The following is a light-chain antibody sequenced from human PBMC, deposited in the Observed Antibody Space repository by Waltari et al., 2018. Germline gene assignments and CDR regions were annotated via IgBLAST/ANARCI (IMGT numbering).Light chain of an antibody. J-gene: IGLJ3*02. Sequence: QSALTQPPSASGSPGQSVTISCTGTSSAFGTYNFVSWYQQHPGKAPKVIIYEVTKRSSGVPDRFSGSKSGNTASLTVSGLQAEDEADYYCSSFAGRWVFGGGTKLTVL. CDR2: EVT. CDR3: SSFAGRWV. V-gene: IGLV2-8*01. CDR1: SSAFGTYNF.